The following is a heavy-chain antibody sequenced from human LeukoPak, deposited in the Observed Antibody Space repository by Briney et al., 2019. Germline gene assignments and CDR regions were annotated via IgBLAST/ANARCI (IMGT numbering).Heavy chain of an antibody. CDR1: GFTFSSSA. Sequence: GGSLRLSCAASGFTFSSSAMSWVRQAPGKGLEWVSAISNNGGYTYYADSVKGRFTISRDNSKNTLYLQVNSLRAEDTAVYYCARDRPDYYDSSGYHKGAFDIWGQGTMVTVSS. V-gene: IGHV3-23*01. CDR3: ARDRPDYYDSSGYHKGAFDI. CDR2: ISNNGGYT. D-gene: IGHD3-22*01. J-gene: IGHJ3*02.